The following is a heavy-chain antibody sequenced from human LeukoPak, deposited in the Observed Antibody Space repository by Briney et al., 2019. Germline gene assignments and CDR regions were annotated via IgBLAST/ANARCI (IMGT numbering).Heavy chain of an antibody. V-gene: IGHV3-73*01. CDR2: IRNKAGNYAT. CDR3: SSDFGDYFGAFDI. Sequence: GGSLRLSCAASGFTFSGSAMHWVRQASGKGPEWVGHIRNKAGNYATAYGASMRGRFTISRDDSKNTAYLQMNSLKTEDTAVYYCSSDFGDYFGAFDIWGQGTTVTVSS. J-gene: IGHJ3*02. D-gene: IGHD4-17*01. CDR1: GFTFSGSA.